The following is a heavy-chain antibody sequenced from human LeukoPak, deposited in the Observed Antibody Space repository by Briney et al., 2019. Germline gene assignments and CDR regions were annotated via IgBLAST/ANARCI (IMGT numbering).Heavy chain of an antibody. J-gene: IGHJ5*02. Sequence: SVKVSCKASGGTFSSYAISWVRQAPGQGLEWMGGIIPIFGTANYAQKFQGRVTITAVESTSTAYMELSSLRSEDTAVYYCARGETTVVTNWFDPWGQGTLVTVSS. D-gene: IGHD4-23*01. CDR3: ARGETTVVTNWFDP. CDR1: GGTFSSYA. CDR2: IIPIFGTA. V-gene: IGHV1-69*13.